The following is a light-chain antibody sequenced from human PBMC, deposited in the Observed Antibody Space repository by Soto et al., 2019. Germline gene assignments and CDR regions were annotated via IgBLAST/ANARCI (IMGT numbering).Light chain of an antibody. CDR1: QSISSY. CDR3: QQSYSTPHIT. V-gene: IGKV1-39*01. CDR2: AAS. Sequence: DIQMTQSPSSLSASVGDRVTITCRASQSISSYLNWYQQKPGKAPKLLIYAASSLQSGVPSRFSGSGPGTDFTLTISSLQPEDFATYYCQQSYSTPHITFGQGTRLEI. J-gene: IGKJ5*01.